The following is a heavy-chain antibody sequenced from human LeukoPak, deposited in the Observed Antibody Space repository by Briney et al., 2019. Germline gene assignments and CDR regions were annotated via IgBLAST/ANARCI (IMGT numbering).Heavy chain of an antibody. D-gene: IGHD3-10*01. CDR2: INPNSGGT. Sequence: ASVKVSCKASGYTFTGYYMHWVRQAPGQGLEWMGRINPNSGGTNYTQKFQGRVTMTRDTSISTAYMELGRLRSDDTAVYYCARDKYYYGSGSRPLDYWGQGTLVTVSS. CDR1: GYTFTGYY. J-gene: IGHJ4*02. CDR3: ARDKYYYGSGSRPLDY. V-gene: IGHV1-2*06.